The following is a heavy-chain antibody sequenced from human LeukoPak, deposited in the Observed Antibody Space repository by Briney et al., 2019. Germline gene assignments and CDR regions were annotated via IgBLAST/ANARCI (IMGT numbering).Heavy chain of an antibody. Sequence: GGSLRLSCAASGFTFSSYEMHWVRQAPGKGLEWVSYISSSGSTIYYADSVKGRFTISRGNAKNSLYLQMNSLRAEDTAVYYCARDYGGTSPFDYWGQGTLVTVSS. CDR1: GFTFSSYE. D-gene: IGHD4-23*01. CDR3: ARDYGGTSPFDY. J-gene: IGHJ4*02. V-gene: IGHV3-48*03. CDR2: ISSSGSTI.